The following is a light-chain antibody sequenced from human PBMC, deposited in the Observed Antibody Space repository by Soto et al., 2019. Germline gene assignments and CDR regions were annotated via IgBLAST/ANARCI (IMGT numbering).Light chain of an antibody. CDR3: QQGNYLPIT. V-gene: IGKV1-12*01. J-gene: IGKJ5*01. Sequence: DIQLTQSPSSVSASVGDRVTITCRASPGVSRWFAWYQQRPGKAPKLLISSASTLQGGVPSRFSGRGFGTDFTATIRSLKPEDFATYYCQQGNYLPITFGQGTRL. CDR2: SAS. CDR1: PGVSRW.